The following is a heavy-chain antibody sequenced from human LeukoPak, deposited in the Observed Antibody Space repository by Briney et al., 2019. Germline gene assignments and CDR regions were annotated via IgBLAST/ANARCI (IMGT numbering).Heavy chain of an antibody. CDR1: GFTFSSYA. CDR2: MSGNGDTT. CDR3: AKRSTQTTPSNYIYFYMDV. V-gene: IGHV3-23*01. Sequence: VGSLRLFCAASGFTFSSYAMTWVRQAPGKGLEWVAAMSGNGDTTYYADSVRGRSTISRDNFKNTLYLEMDSLRAEDTAIYYCAKRSTQTTPSNYIYFYMDVWGKGTTVTVS. J-gene: IGHJ6*03. D-gene: IGHD4-11*01.